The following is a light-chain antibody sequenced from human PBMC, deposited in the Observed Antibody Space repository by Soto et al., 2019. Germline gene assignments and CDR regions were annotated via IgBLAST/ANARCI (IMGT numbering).Light chain of an antibody. CDR1: QSVGHTF. V-gene: IGKV3-20*01. Sequence: DIVLTQSPDTLSCSPADRATLSCRASQSVGHTFLAWLQQKPGQAPRLLIFDAYKRATGIPDRFSGSGSGTNFTLTISRLEPEDFALYYCHQYASSFGAFGQGTKVDI. CDR3: HQYASSFGA. J-gene: IGKJ1*01. CDR2: DAY.